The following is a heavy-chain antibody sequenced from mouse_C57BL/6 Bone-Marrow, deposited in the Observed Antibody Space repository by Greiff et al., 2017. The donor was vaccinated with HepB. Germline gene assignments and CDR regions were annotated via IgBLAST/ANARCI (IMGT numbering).Heavy chain of an antibody. CDR3: ARDCRGYYYGSSSNWYFDV. J-gene: IGHJ1*03. D-gene: IGHD1-1*01. CDR1: GFTFSSYA. CDR2: ISDGGSYT. V-gene: IGHV5-4*01. Sequence: EVKLVESGGGLVKPGGSLKLSCAASGFTFSSYAMSWVRQTPEKRLEWVATISDGGSYTYYPDNVKGRFTISRDNAKNNLYLQMSHLKSEDTAMYYCARDCRGYYYGSSSNWYFDVWGTGTTVTVSS.